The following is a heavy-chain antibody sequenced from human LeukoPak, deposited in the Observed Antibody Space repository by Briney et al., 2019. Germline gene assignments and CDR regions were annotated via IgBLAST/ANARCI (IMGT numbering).Heavy chain of an antibody. J-gene: IGHJ4*02. CDR1: GFTSSSYW. CDR2: IKQDGSEK. Sequence: PGGSLRLSCAASGFTSSSYWMSWVRQAPGKGLEWVANIKQDGSEKYCVDSVKGRFTISRDNAKNSLYLQMNSLRAEDTAVYYCAREDVVVVAAIYYFDYWGQGTLVTVSS. V-gene: IGHV3-7*01. D-gene: IGHD2-15*01. CDR3: AREDVVVVAAIYYFDY.